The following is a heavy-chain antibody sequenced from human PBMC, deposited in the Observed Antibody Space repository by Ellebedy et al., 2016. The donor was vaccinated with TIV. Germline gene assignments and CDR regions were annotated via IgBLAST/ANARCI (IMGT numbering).Heavy chain of an antibody. Sequence: SETLSLXCTVSGGSISSGGYYWTWIRQHPGKGLEWIGYIYYSGSTYYNPSLKSRVTISVDTYKNQFSLKLSSVTAADTAVYYCARAYDSSGYLRDYFDYWGQGTLVTVSS. D-gene: IGHD3-22*01. CDR3: ARAYDSSGYLRDYFDY. CDR1: GGSISSGGYY. J-gene: IGHJ4*02. V-gene: IGHV4-30-4*08. CDR2: IYYSGST.